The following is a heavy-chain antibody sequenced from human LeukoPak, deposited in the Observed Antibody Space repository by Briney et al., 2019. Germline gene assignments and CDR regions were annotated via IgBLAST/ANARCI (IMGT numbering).Heavy chain of an antibody. CDR2: ISGSGGST. CDR1: GFTFSSYA. Sequence: PGGSLRLSCAASGFTFSSYAMSWVRQAPGKGLGWVSAISGSGGSTYYADSVKGRFTISRDNSKNTLYLQMNSLRAEDTAVYYCAKQHDRYYYGMDVWGQGTTVTVSS. V-gene: IGHV3-23*01. CDR3: AKQHDRYYYGMDV. J-gene: IGHJ6*02. D-gene: IGHD1-1*01.